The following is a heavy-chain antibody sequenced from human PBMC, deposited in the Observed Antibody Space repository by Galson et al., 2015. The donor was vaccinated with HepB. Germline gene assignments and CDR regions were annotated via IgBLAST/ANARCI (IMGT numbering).Heavy chain of an antibody. V-gene: IGHV3-21*01. J-gene: IGHJ6*02. CDR3: AREGELGEYGMDV. CDR2: ISSSGSFI. CDR1: GLSSSSYT. D-gene: IGHD7-27*01. Sequence: SLRLSCAVSGLSSSSYTMNWVRQAPGKGLEWVSSISSSGSFIYYADSLRGRFTISRDNAENSLYLLMSSLRAEDTAVYYCAREGELGEYGMDVWGQGTTVTVSS.